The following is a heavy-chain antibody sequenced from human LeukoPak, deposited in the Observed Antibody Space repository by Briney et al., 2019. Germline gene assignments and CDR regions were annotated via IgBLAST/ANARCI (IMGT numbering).Heavy chain of an antibody. V-gene: IGHV1-69*04. CDR2: IIPILGIA. J-gene: IGHJ4*02. CDR1: GGTFSSYA. Sequence: GSSVKVSCKASGGTFSSYAISWVRQAPGQGLEWMGRIIPILGIANYAQKFQGRVTITADKSTSTAYMELSSLRSEDTAVYYCAGGGSRDGYNYYFDYWGQGTLVTVSS. CDR3: AGGGSRDGYNYYFDY. D-gene: IGHD5-24*01.